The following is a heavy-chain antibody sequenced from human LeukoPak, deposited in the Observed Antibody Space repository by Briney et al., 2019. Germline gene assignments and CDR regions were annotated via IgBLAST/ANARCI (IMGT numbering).Heavy chain of an antibody. V-gene: IGHV1-2*02. CDR3: ATQRGSYLWGTDFDY. J-gene: IGHJ4*02. Sequence: ASVKVSCKASGYTFTGYYMHWVRQAPGQGLEWMGGINPNSGDTKYAQKFQGRVTMTRDTSISTAHMEQSRLRSHDTAVYYCATQRGSYLWGTDFDYWGQGTLVTVSS. CDR1: GYTFTGYY. D-gene: IGHD3-16*01. CDR2: INPNSGDT.